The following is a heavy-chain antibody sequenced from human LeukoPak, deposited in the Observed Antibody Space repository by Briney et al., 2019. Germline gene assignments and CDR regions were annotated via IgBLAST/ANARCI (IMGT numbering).Heavy chain of an antibody. J-gene: IGHJ4*02. D-gene: IGHD3-3*01. CDR1: GFTFSSYW. CDR3: ARDGSYYDFWSGYPYYFDY. V-gene: IGHV3-7*01. Sequence: GGSLRLSCAASGFTFSSYWMSWVRQAPGKGLEWVANIKQDGREKYYVDSVKGRFTISRDNAKNSLYLQMNSLRAEDTAVYYCARDGSYYDFWSGYPYYFDYWGQGTLVTVSS. CDR2: IKQDGREK.